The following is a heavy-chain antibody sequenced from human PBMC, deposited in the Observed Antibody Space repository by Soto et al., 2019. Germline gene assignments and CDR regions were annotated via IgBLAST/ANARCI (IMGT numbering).Heavy chain of an antibody. CDR3: AKLGGQLLCYCGWGV. V-gene: IGHV3-23*01. D-gene: IGHD2-2*01. CDR2: FGITGGDT. CDR1: GFTFSSYA. Sequence: GGSLRLSCAASGFTFSSYAMGWVRQAPGKGLEWVSTFGITGGDTYYADSVKGRFFISRDDSKYTLHLQMNSLRAEDTAVYHCAKLGGQLLCYCGWGVWGKGTRVPVPS. J-gene: IGHJ6*04.